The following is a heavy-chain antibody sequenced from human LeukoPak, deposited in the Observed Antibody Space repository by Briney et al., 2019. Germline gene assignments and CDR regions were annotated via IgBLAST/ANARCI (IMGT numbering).Heavy chain of an antibody. CDR2: INPNSGGT. CDR3: ATNSKLDY. J-gene: IGHJ4*02. D-gene: IGHD5-18*01. V-gene: IGHV1-2*02. Sequence: ASVKVSCKASGYTFTSYGISWVRQAPGQGLEWMGWINPNSGGTNYAQKFQGRVTMTRDTSISTAYMELSRLRSDDTAVYYCATNSKLDYWGQGTLVTVSS. CDR1: GYTFTSYG.